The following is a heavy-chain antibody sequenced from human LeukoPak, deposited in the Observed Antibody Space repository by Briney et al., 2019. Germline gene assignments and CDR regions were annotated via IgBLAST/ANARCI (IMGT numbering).Heavy chain of an antibody. Sequence: PGRSLRLSCAASGFTFSSYAMHWVRQAPGKGLEWVAVISYDGSNKYYADSVKGRFTISRDNSKNTLYLQMNSLRAEDTAVYCCARGSERFLEWPPFDYWGQGTLVTVSS. CDR1: GFTFSSYA. CDR3: ARGSERFLEWPPFDY. CDR2: ISYDGSNK. D-gene: IGHD3-3*01. V-gene: IGHV3-30*04. J-gene: IGHJ4*02.